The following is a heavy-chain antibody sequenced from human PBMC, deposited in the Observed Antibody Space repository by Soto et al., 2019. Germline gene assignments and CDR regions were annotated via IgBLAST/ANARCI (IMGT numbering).Heavy chain of an antibody. J-gene: IGHJ5*01. CDR3: ARLIGNSWLDS. CDR1: GDSVSSNDAT. V-gene: IGHV6-1*01. D-gene: IGHD3-16*01. Sequence: QVQLQQSGPGLVKPSQTLSLTCAISGDSVSSNDATWDGIRQSPSRALEWLGRTYYRFRWQTDYAISVKSRISINPDTSNNQVSLQLNSVPTDDTAVYYCARLIGNSWLDSWGQGTLVTVSS. CDR2: TYYRFRWQT.